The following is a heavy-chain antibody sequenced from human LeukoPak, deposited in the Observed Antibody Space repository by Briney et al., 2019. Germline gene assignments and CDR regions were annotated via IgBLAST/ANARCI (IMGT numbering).Heavy chain of an antibody. J-gene: IGHJ4*02. Sequence: SETLSLTCTVSGGSISSSSYSWGWIRQPPGKGLEWIGSIYYSGSTYYNPSLKSRVTISVDTSKNQFSLKLSSVTAADTAVYYCARGQDYYDSSGYYPFDYWGQGTLVTVSS. D-gene: IGHD3-22*01. V-gene: IGHV4-39*07. CDR3: ARGQDYYDSSGYYPFDY. CDR2: IYYSGST. CDR1: GGSISSSSYS.